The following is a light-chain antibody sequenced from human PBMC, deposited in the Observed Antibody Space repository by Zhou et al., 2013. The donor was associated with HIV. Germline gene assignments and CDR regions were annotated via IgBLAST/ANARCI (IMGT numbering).Light chain of an antibody. CDR3: QQHHFYPVT. Sequence: DIQMTQSPSTLSASVGDRVTITCRASQRITSRVAWYQQKPGKAPKILIYKASSLESGVPSRFSGSGSGTEFNLTITSLQPDDFGTFFCQQHHFYPVTFGPGTRLHI. V-gene: IGKV1-5*03. CDR2: KAS. J-gene: IGKJ5*01. CDR1: QRITSR.